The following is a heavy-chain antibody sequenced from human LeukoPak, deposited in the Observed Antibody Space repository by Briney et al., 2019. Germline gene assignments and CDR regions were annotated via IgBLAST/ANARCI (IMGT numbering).Heavy chain of an antibody. V-gene: IGHV4-39*07. CDR3: ARGRRGNYFQDY. Sequence: SETLSLTCSVSGGSISRSSYYWGWIRQPPGKGLEWIGSLYNTETTYYNPSLTSRVTIAVDTSKNQFSLILPSVTAADTAVYYCARGRRGNYFQDYWGQGTLVTVSS. CDR1: GGSISRSSYY. D-gene: IGHD1-26*01. CDR2: LYNTETT. J-gene: IGHJ4*02.